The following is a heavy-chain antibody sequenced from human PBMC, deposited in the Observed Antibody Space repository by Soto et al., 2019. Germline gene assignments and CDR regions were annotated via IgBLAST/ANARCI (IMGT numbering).Heavy chain of an antibody. Sequence: QVQLQQWGAGLLRPSETLSLTCAVYGGSFNDYYWTWIRQPPGKGLEWIGENNHKTNNHYNPSLESRVTFSVDTSKNQFSLRLTSVTAADTALYYCARGEWMIRGADYYYYMDVWGKGTTVTVSS. J-gene: IGHJ6*03. CDR1: GGSFNDYY. V-gene: IGHV4-34*02. D-gene: IGHD3-10*01. CDR2: NNHKTNN. CDR3: ARGEWMIRGADYYYYMDV.